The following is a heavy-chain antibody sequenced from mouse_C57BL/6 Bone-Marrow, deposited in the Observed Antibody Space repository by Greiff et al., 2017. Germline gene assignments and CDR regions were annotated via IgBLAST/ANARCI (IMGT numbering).Heavy chain of an antibody. D-gene: IGHD1-1*01. Sequence: QVTLKVSGPGILQPSQTLSLTCSFSGFSLSTSNMGIGWIRQPSGKGLEWLAHIWWNDDKYYNPSLKSRLTISKDTSNNQVFLKSTSVDTADTATYYCAQIAYGSSYERWFAYWGQGTLVTVSA. J-gene: IGHJ3*01. CDR3: AQIAYGSSYERWFAY. CDR2: IWWNDDK. CDR1: GFSLSTSNMG. V-gene: IGHV8-5*01.